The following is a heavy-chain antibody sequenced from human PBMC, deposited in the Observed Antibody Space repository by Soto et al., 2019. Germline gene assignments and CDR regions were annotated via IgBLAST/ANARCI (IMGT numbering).Heavy chain of an antibody. Sequence: GASLKVSCKASGYTFTGYAMHWVRQAPGQRLEWMGWINAGNGNTKYSQKFQGRVTITRDTSASAAYMELSSLSSEDTAVYYCARAVAVPADFDYWGQGTLVTVSS. CDR1: GYTFTGYA. D-gene: IGHD6-19*01. CDR3: ARAVAVPADFDY. CDR2: INAGNGNT. J-gene: IGHJ4*02. V-gene: IGHV1-3*01.